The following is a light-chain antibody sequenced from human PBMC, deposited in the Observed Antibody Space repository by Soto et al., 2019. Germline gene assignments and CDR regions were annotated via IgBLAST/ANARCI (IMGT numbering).Light chain of an antibody. Sequence: EIVLTQSPATLSLSPGERATLSCRASQSVSNYLVWYQQRPGQAPRLLLYDASNRAPGIHARFSGSGSGTDFTLTISSLDPEDFAVYYCQQRSNWLTFGGGTKVEVE. CDR3: QQRSNWLT. CDR1: QSVSNY. V-gene: IGKV3-11*01. J-gene: IGKJ4*01. CDR2: DAS.